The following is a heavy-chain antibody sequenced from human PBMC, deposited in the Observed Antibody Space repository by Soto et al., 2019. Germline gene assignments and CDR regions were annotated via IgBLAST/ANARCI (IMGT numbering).Heavy chain of an antibody. CDR2: VSVSGGTT. V-gene: IGHV3-23*01. CDR1: GFMFNNYA. CDR3: AKGLYYYDSSGYRLFDY. J-gene: IGHJ4*02. D-gene: IGHD3-22*01. Sequence: PGGSLRLSCAASGFMFNNYAMSWVRQAPGKGLEWVSTVSVSGGTTYYADSLKGRFTISRDNSKKTVYLQMNRLRADDTAIYYCAKGLYYYDSSGYRLFDYWGRGTLVTVSS.